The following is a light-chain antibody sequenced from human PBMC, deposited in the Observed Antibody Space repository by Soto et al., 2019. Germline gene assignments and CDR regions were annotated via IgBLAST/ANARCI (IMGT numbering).Light chain of an antibody. V-gene: IGKV3-20*01. J-gene: IGKJ2*01. CDR3: QQYGSSLGYT. Sequence: EIVLTQSPGTLSLSPGERATLSCRASQSVSSSYLAWYQQKPGRAPRLLIYGASSRATGIPDRFSGSGSGTDFTLTISRLEPEDFAVYYCQQYGSSLGYTFGQGTKLEIK. CDR2: GAS. CDR1: QSVSSSY.